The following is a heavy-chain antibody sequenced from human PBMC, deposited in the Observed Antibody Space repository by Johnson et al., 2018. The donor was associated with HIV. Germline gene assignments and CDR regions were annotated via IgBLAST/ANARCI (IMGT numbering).Heavy chain of an antibody. D-gene: IGHD1-7*01. CDR1: VFTVSSNY. CDR2: IYRGGCT. CDR3: ARARDWNYGDI. Sequence: VQLVESGGGLVQPGGSLRLSCAASVFTVSSNYMSWVRQAPGKVLEWVSVIYRGGCTYYAASVKGRFTISRDNSKNTLYLQMNSLRAEDTAVYYCARARDWNYGDIWGQGTMVTVSS. V-gene: IGHV3-66*02. J-gene: IGHJ3*02.